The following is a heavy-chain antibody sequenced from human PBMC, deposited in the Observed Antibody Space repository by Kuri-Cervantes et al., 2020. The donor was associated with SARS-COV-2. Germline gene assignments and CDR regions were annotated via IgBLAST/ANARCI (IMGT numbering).Heavy chain of an antibody. Sequence: GESLKISCAASGFPFSNVWMSWVRQAPGKGLEWVSYISSSGSTIYYTDSVKGRFTISRDNSKNYLYLQMNSMKPEDNALYYCAKDASVLTYSKDVWGQGTTVTVSS. V-gene: IGHV3-11*01. D-gene: IGHD5/OR15-5a*01. J-gene: IGHJ6*02. CDR2: ISSSGSTI. CDR1: GFPFSNVW. CDR3: AKDASVLTYSKDV.